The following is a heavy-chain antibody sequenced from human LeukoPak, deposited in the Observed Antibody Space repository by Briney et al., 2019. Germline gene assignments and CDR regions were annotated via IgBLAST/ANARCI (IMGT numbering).Heavy chain of an antibody. V-gene: IGHV1-58*02. CDR1: GFTFTSSA. J-gene: IGHJ3*02. Sequence: ASVKVSCKASGFTFTSSAMQWVRQARGQRLEWIEWIVVGSGNTNYAQKFQERVTITRDMSTSTAYMELSSLRAEDTAVYYCAKDFIQNYYGSGSYYITPGGYAFDIWGQGTMVTVSS. CDR2: IVVGSGNT. CDR3: AKDFIQNYYGSGSYYITPGGYAFDI. D-gene: IGHD3-10*01.